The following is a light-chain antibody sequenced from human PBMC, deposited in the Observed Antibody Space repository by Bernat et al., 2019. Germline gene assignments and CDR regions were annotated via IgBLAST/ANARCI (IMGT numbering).Light chain of an antibody. J-gene: IGKJ2*03. CDR1: ETVSTTY. V-gene: IGKV3-20*01. CDR2: GTS. Sequence: EIVLTQSPDTLSSSPGEKVTLSCRTSETVSTTYLAWYQQKRGQAPRLLIFGTSSRPTGIPDRFIGSGSATEFTLTINRLEPEDFAVYYCQQYGRSPMYSFGQGTKLE. CDR3: QQYGRSPMYS.